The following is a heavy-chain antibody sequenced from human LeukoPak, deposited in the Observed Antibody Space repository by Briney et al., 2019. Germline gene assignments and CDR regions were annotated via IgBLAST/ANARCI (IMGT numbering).Heavy chain of an antibody. CDR3: ARGGDDSWAYYYYYMDV. J-gene: IGHJ6*03. Sequence: PSETLSLTCTVSGGSISSSSYYWGWIRQPPGKGLERIGSIYYSGSTYYNPSLKSRVTISVDTSKNQFSLKLSSVTAADTAVYYCARGGDDSWAYYYYYMDVWGKGTTVTVSS. CDR2: IYYSGST. V-gene: IGHV4-39*07. CDR1: GGSISSSSYY. D-gene: IGHD2-15*01.